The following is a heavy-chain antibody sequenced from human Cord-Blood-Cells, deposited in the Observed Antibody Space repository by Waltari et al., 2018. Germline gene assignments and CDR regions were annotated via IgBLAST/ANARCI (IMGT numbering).Heavy chain of an antibody. V-gene: IGHV4-39*01. CDR1: GGSISSSSYY. Sequence: QLQLQESGPGLVKPSETLSLTCTVSGGSISSSSYYWGWIRQPPGKGMEWIGSIYYSGSTYYNPSLKSRVTISVDTSKHQFALELSSVTAADTAVYYCARQNIEYSSSFFDYWGQGTLVTVSS. J-gene: IGHJ4*02. CDR2: IYYSGST. CDR3: ARQNIEYSSSFFDY. D-gene: IGHD6-6*01.